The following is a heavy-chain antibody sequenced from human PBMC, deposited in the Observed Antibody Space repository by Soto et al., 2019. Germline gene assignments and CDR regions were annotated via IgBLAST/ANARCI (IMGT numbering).Heavy chain of an antibody. J-gene: IGHJ3*02. CDR2: IRSKANSYAT. CDR3: TIKGGGYSGYDLAFDI. Sequence: EVQLVESGGGLVQPGGSLKLSCAASGFTFSGSAMHWVRQASGKGLEWVGRIRSKANSYATAYAASVKGRFTISRDDSKNTAYLQMNSLKTEDTAVYYCTIKGGGYSGYDLAFDIWGQGTMVTVSS. CDR1: GFTFSGSA. V-gene: IGHV3-73*02. D-gene: IGHD5-12*01.